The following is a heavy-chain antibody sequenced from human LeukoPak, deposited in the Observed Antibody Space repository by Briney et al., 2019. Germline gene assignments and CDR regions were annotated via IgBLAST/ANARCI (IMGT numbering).Heavy chain of an antibody. Sequence: GGSLRLSCAASGFTFSSYAMGWVRQAPGKGLEWVSAISGSGDSTYYADSVKGRFTISRDNSKNTLYLQMNSLRAEDTAVYYCAKDGVGEQQLVFFYYFDYWGQGTLVTVSS. V-gene: IGHV3-23*01. CDR1: GFTFSSYA. CDR2: ISGSGDST. D-gene: IGHD6-13*01. CDR3: AKDGVGEQQLVFFYYFDY. J-gene: IGHJ4*02.